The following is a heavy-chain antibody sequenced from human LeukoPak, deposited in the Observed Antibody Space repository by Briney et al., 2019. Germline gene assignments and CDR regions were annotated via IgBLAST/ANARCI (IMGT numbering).Heavy chain of an antibody. CDR1: GFTFSSYA. V-gene: IGHV3-30-3*01. CDR2: ISYDGSNK. D-gene: IGHD2-21*02. CDR3: ARELRCGGDCYPSEAFDI. J-gene: IGHJ3*02. Sequence: GGSLRLSCAASGFTFSSYAMHWVRQAPGKGLEWVAVISYDGSNKYYADSVKGRFTISRDNSKNTLYLQMNSLRAEDTAVYYCARELRCGGDCYPSEAFDIWGQGTMVTVSS.